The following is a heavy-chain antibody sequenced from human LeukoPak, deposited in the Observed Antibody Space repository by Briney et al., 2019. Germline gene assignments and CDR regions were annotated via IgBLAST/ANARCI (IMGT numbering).Heavy chain of an antibody. V-gene: IGHV3-21*01. J-gene: IGHJ4*02. Sequence: GGSLRLSCAASGFTFSNYAINWVRQAPGKGLEWFSSISTTGTYTDYADSVKGRFTISRDNTKNSVFLQMNGLRAEDTAVYYCARIQTSSGASHYYFDYWGQGSLVTVSS. D-gene: IGHD2-15*01. CDR2: ISTTGTYT. CDR1: GFTFSNYA. CDR3: ARIQTSSGASHYYFDY.